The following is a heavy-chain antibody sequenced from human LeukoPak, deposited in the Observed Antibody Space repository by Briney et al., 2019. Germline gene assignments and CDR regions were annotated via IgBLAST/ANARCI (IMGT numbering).Heavy chain of an antibody. D-gene: IGHD3-22*01. CDR3: ARAYYYDSSGYLGLDY. CDR1: GYTFTSYG. V-gene: IGHV1-18*01. Sequence: ASVKVSCKASGYTFTSYGISWVRQAPGQGLEWMGWISAYNGNTNYAQKLQGRVTMTTDTSTSTAYMELRSLRSDDTAVYYCARAYYYDSSGYLGLDYWGQGTLVTVSS. J-gene: IGHJ4*02. CDR2: ISAYNGNT.